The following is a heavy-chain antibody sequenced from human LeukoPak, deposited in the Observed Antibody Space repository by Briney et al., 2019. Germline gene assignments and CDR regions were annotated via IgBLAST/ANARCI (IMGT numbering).Heavy chain of an antibody. V-gene: IGHV5-51*01. J-gene: IGHJ4*02. CDR1: GYSFTSYW. CDR3: ARRAYYDSSGYYRYFDY. CDR2: IYPGDSDT. Sequence: GQSLKISCTGSGYSFTSYWIGWARHIPGQGLEWMGIIYPGDSDTRYSPSFQGQVTISADKSISTAYLQWSSLKASDTAMYYCARRAYYDSSGYYRYFDYWGQGTLVTVSS. D-gene: IGHD3-22*01.